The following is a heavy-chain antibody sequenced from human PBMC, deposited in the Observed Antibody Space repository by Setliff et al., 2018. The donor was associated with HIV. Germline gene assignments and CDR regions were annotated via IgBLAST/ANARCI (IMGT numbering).Heavy chain of an antibody. CDR3: AREVAGTEDH. CDR2: IYRTGST. V-gene: IGHV4-4*07. J-gene: IGHJ4*02. Sequence: KPSETLSLTCIVSGGSISDYYWSWIRQPAGKGLEWIGRIYRTGSTTYNPSLKSRLTMSVDMSKNQVSLKLKSVTAADTAVYYCAREVAGTEDHWGQGTLVTVSS. D-gene: IGHD6-19*01. CDR1: GGSISDYY.